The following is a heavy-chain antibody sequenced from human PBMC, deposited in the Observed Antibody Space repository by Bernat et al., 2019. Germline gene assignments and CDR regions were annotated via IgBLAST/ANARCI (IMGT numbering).Heavy chain of an antibody. CDR1: GYTFTSYG. D-gene: IGHD3-22*01. J-gene: IGHJ3*02. CDR3: ARDRSITMRVVVNDAFDI. V-gene: IGHV1-18*04. Sequence: QVQLVQSGAEVKKPGASVKVSCKASGYTFTSYGISWVRQAPGQGLEWMGWISAYNGNTNYAQKLQGRVTMTTDTSTSTAYMELRSLRSDDTAVYYCARDRSITMRVVVNDAFDIWGQGTMVTVSS. CDR2: ISAYNGNT.